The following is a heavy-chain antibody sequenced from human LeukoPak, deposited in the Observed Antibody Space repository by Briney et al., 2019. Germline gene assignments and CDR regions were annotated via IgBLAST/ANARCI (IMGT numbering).Heavy chain of an antibody. Sequence: ASVKVSCKASGYTFTSYDINWVRQATGQGLEWMGWMNPNSGNTGYAQKFQGRVTITRNTSISTAYMELSSLRSEDTAVYYCARVDSSGYDFWSGYYDYFDYWGQGTPVTVSS. V-gene: IGHV1-8*03. D-gene: IGHD3-3*01. CDR1: GYTFTSYD. CDR2: MNPNSGNT. CDR3: ARVDSSGYDFWSGYYDYFDY. J-gene: IGHJ4*02.